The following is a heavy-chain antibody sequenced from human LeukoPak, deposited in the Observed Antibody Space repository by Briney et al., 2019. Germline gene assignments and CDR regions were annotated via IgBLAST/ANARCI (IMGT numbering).Heavy chain of an antibody. J-gene: IGHJ3*02. V-gene: IGHV1-46*01. D-gene: IGHD3-22*01. Sequence: GASVKVSCKASGYTFTSYYMHWVRQAPGQGLEWMGIINPSGGGTSYAQKFQGRVTMTRDTSTSTVYMELSSLRSEDTAVYYCARDPREYYDSSGFVAFDIWGQGTMVTVSS. CDR3: ARDPREYYDSSGFVAFDI. CDR2: INPSGGGT. CDR1: GYTFTSYY.